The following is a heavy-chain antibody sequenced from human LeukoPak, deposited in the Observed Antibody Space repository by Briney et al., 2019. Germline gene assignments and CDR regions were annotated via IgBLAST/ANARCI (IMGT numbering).Heavy chain of an antibody. Sequence: GGSLRLSCAASGFTFSDYYMSWVRQAPGKGLEWVSYISSSGSTIYYADSVKGRFTISRDNAKNSLYLQMNSLRAEDTRVYYCARDGADNWFDPWGQGTLVTVSS. CDR2: ISSSGSTI. D-gene: IGHD3-16*01. V-gene: IGHV3-11*01. CDR3: ARDGADNWFDP. CDR1: GFTFSDYY. J-gene: IGHJ5*02.